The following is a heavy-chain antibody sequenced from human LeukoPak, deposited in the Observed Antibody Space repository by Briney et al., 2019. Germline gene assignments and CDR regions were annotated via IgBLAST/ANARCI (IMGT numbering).Heavy chain of an antibody. Sequence: SETLSLTCTVSGGSISNYYWSWIRQPPGKGLEWIGYIYHSGATNYNPSLRSRVTISVDTSKNQFSLKLSSVTAADTAVYYCARSTAMVVNWYFDLWGRGTLVTVSS. V-gene: IGHV4-59*01. CDR2: IYHSGAT. CDR1: GGSISNYY. D-gene: IGHD5-18*01. J-gene: IGHJ2*01. CDR3: ARSTAMVVNWYFDL.